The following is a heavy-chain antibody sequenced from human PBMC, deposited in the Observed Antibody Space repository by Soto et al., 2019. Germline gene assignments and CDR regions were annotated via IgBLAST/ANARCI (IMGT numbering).Heavy chain of an antibody. CDR2: IIPIFGTA. D-gene: IGHD2-15*01. V-gene: IGHV1-69*13. CDR1: GGTFSSYA. Sequence: SVKVSCKASGGTFSSYAISWVRQAPGQGLEWMGGIIPIFGTANYAQKFQGRVTITADESTSTAYMELSSLRSEDTAVYYCARNRGYQIAGYGMDVWGHGTTVTVSS. CDR3: ARNRGYQIAGYGMDV. J-gene: IGHJ6*02.